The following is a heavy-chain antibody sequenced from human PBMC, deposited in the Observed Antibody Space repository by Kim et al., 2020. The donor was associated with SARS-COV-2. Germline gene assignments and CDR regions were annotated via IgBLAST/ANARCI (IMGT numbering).Heavy chain of an antibody. CDR2: INPSGGST. CDR3: ARDSWVMITFGGAGDPGHLDY. Sequence: ASVKVSCKASGYTFTSYYMHWVRQAPGQGLEWMGIINPSGGSTSYAQKFQGRVTMTRDTSTSTVYMELSSLRSEDTAVYYCARDSWVMITFGGAGDPGHLDYWGQGTLVTVSS. V-gene: IGHV1-46*01. D-gene: IGHD3-16*01. CDR1: GYTFTSYY. J-gene: IGHJ4*02.